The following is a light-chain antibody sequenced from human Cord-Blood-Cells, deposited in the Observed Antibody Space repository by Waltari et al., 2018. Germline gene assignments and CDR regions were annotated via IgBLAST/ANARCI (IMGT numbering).Light chain of an antibody. CDR2: QDS. J-gene: IGLJ2*01. Sequence: SYELTQPPSVSVSPGQTASITCPGDKLGDKYACWYQQKPGQSPVLVIYQDSKRPSGIPERFSGSNSGNTATLTISGTQAMDEADYYCQAWEGVFGGGTKLTVL. CDR1: KLGDKY. V-gene: IGLV3-1*01. CDR3: QAWEGV.